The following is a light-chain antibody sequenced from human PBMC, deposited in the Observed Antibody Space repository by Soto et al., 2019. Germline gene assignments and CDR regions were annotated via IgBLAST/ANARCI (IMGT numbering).Light chain of an antibody. CDR3: QQYNSYSGT. CDR2: DAP. CDR1: QSISSW. Sequence: DIQMTQSPSTLSASVGDRVTITCRASQSISSWLAWYQQKPGKAPKLLIYDAPSLESGVPSRFSGSGSGTEFTLTISSLQPDDFATYYCQQYNSYSGTFGQGTKVGIK. J-gene: IGKJ1*01. V-gene: IGKV1-5*01.